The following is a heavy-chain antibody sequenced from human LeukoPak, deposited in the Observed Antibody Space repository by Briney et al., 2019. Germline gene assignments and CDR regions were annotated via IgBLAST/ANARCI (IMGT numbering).Heavy chain of an antibody. Sequence: PGGSLRLSCAASGFTFSDYYMSWIRQAPGKGLEWVSCISSSGSTIYYADSVKGRFTISRDNAKNSLYLQMNSLRAEDTAVYYCARLGGSGSYSYYFDYWGQGTLVTVSS. CDR2: ISSSGSTI. CDR3: ARLGGSGSYSYYFDY. V-gene: IGHV3-11*01. J-gene: IGHJ4*02. CDR1: GFTFSDYY. D-gene: IGHD1-26*01.